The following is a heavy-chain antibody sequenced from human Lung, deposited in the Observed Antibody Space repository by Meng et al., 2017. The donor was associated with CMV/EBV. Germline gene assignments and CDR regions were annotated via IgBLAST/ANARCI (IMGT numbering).Heavy chain of an antibody. CDR1: GVSVSNDDYH. J-gene: IGHJ4*02. CDR3: VADVVGIGGRDY. Sequence: SETLSLXXSVSGVSVSNDDYHWSWIRQSPGKGLEWIGQLYSTGTDTFNPSLMRQVTISKDTSKNRFSLILTSVTAADTAVYFCVADVVGIGGRDYWGQGXMVTVSS. V-gene: IGHV4-61*08. D-gene: IGHD2-21*01. CDR2: LYSTGTD.